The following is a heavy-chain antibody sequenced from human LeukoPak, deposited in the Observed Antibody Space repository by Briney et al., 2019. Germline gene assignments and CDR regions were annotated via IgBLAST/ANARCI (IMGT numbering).Heavy chain of an antibody. D-gene: IGHD3-16*01. CDR1: GGSISSSNW. Sequence: SGTLSLTCAVSGGSISSSNWWSWVRQPPGKGLEWIGEIYHSGRTNYNPSLKSRVTISVDKSKHQFSLNLSSVTAADTAVYYCASLRDYVGSWSPRYWGQGTLVTASS. J-gene: IGHJ4*02. V-gene: IGHV4-4*02. CDR3: ASLRDYVGSWSPRY. CDR2: IYHSGRT.